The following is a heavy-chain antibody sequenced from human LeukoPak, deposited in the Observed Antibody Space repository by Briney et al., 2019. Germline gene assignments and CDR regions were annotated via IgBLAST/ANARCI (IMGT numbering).Heavy chain of an antibody. V-gene: IGHV4-4*02. J-gene: IGHJ4*02. Sequence: SETLSLTCGVSGGSITSTNYWTWVRQPPGKGLDWIGEVNLQGSTNYNPSLMGRVAISVDMSENHISLQLTSVTAADTAVYYCAREGGPYRPLDYSGQGTLVTVSS. CDR3: AREGGPYRPLDY. CDR1: GGSITSTNY. CDR2: VNLQGST.